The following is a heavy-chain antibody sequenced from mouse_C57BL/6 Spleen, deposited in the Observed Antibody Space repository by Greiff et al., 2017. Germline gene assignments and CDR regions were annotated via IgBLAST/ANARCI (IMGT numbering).Heavy chain of an antibody. Sequence: VQLQQSGAELVKPGASVKISCKASGYAFSSYWMNWVKQRPGKGLEWIGQIYPGDGATNYNGQFKGKATLTDDKSSSTAYMQLSCLTSEASAVYFCASIYGGCSYYAMDYWGQGTSVTVSS. CDR3: ASIYGGCSYYAMDY. J-gene: IGHJ4*01. CDR1: GYAFSSYW. D-gene: IGHD1-1*02. V-gene: IGHV1-80*01. CDR2: IYPGDGAT.